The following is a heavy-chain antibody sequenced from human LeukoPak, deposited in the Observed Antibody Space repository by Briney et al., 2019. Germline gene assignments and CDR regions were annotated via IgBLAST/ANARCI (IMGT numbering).Heavy chain of an antibody. CDR1: GFTVSSNY. D-gene: IGHD2-15*01. CDR2: IYSGGST. CDR3: ARDFAAPEYYYYYYMDV. Sequence: PGGSLRLSCAAPGFTVSSNYMSWVRQAPGKGLEWVSVIYSGGSTYYADSVKGRFTISRDNSKNTLYLQMNSLRAEDTAVYYCARDFAAPEYYYYYYMDVWGKGTTVTVSS. J-gene: IGHJ6*03. V-gene: IGHV3-66*02.